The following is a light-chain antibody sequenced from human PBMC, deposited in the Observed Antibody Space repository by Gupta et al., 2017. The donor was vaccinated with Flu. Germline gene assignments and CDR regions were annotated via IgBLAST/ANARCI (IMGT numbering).Light chain of an antibody. J-gene: IGLJ3*02. CDR1: SGSVSTSYY. Sequence: QTVVTQEPSFSVSPGGTVTLTCGLSSGSVSTSYYPSWYQQTPGQAPRTLIYSTNTRSSGVPARFSGSILGNKAALTITGAQADEESDYYCVLYMGSGIWVFGGGTKLTVL. V-gene: IGLV8-61*01. CDR2: STN. CDR3: VLYMGSGIWV.